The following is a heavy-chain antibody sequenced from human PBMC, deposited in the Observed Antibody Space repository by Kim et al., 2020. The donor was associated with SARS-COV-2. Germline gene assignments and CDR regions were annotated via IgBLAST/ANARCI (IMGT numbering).Heavy chain of an antibody. D-gene: IGHD2-2*01. J-gene: IGHJ5*02. Sequence: SGKGRFTNSRDDSKNTAYLQMNSLTTEDTAVYYCTKGYCTSTACYPKFDPWGQGTLVTVSS. V-gene: IGHV3-73*01. CDR3: TKGYCTSTACYPKFDP.